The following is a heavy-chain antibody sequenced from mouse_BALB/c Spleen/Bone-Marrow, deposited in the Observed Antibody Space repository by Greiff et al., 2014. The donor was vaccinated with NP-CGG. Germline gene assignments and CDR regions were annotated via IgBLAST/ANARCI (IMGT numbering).Heavy chain of an antibody. Sequence: QVQLQQSGAELVRPGTSVKVSCKASGYAFTNYLIGWVKQRPGQGLEWIGVSNPGSGGTNYNEKFKGKATLTAGKSSSTAYMQRSSLTADDAAVYCCARETGRGFAYWGQGTLVTVSA. V-gene: IGHV1-54*01. CDR2: SNPGSGGT. CDR3: ARETGRGFAY. CDR1: GYAFTNYL. D-gene: IGHD3-2*01. J-gene: IGHJ3*01.